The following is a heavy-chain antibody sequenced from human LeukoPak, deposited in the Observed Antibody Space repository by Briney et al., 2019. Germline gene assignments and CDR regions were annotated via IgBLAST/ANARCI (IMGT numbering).Heavy chain of an antibody. J-gene: IGHJ4*02. D-gene: IGHD3-10*01. Sequence: QSGGSLRLSCAASGMSLSDSAMNWVRQAPGKGLEWLAHIRSRTKGYATAYAASVTGRFVISRDDVKNMAFLQMTSLETEDTAVYYCIRHVEFQSPCWAQGVQVTVSS. CDR3: IRHVEFQSPC. CDR2: IRSRTKGYAT. V-gene: IGHV3-73*01. CDR1: GMSLSDSA.